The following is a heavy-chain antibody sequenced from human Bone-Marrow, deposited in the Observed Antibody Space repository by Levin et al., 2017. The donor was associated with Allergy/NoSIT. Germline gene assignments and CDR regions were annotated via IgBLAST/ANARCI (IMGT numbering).Heavy chain of an antibody. Sequence: PSETLSLTCTVSGGSISSGDYSWSWIRQPPGKGLEWIGYIYHSGSTSYNPSLKSRVTISVDTSKNQFSLRLRPVTAADTAVYYCVRGTIDYFDSWGQGTLVTVSS. J-gene: IGHJ4*02. CDR1: GGSISSGDYS. CDR2: IYHSGST. V-gene: IGHV4-30-2*01. CDR3: VRGTIDYFDS.